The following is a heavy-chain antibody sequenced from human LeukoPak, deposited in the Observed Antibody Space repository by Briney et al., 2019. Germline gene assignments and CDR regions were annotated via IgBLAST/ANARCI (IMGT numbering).Heavy chain of an antibody. J-gene: IGHJ3*02. D-gene: IGHD4-23*01. CDR1: GGSISSRNW. V-gene: IGHV4-4*02. CDR3: ARDWVRWDAFDI. CDR2: IYHSGST. Sequence: PSGTLSLTCVVSGGSISSRNWWTWVRQPPGKGLEWIGEIYHSGSTNYNPSLKSRVNMSVDKSKNQFSLMLSSVTAADTAVYYCARDWVRWDAFDIWGQGTMVTVSS.